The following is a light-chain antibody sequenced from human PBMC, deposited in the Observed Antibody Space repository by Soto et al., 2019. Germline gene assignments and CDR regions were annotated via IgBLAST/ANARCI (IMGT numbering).Light chain of an antibody. Sequence: EIVLTQSPATLSLSPGERATLSCRASQSVSSYLAWYQQKPGQAPRLLIYDASNRATSIPARFSGSGSGTDFTLTISSLEPEDFAVYYCQQGGTFGQGTKVEIK. CDR3: QQGGT. V-gene: IGKV3-11*01. CDR2: DAS. CDR1: QSVSSY. J-gene: IGKJ1*01.